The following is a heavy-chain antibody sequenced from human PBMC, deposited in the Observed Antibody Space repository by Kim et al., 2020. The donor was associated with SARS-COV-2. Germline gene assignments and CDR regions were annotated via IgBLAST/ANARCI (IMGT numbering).Heavy chain of an antibody. D-gene: IGHD6-13*01. CDR3: ARATRLAAVLGY. CDR2: ISSSSSYI. Sequence: GGSLRLSCAASGFTFSSYSMNWVRQAPGKGLEWVSSISSSSSYIYYADSVKGRFTISRDNAKNSLYLQMNSLRAEDTAVYYCARATRLAAVLGYWGQGTLVTVSS. V-gene: IGHV3-21*01. J-gene: IGHJ4*02. CDR1: GFTFSSYS.